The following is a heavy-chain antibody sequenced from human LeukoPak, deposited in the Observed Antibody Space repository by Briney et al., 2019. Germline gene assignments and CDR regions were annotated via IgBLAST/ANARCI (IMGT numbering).Heavy chain of an antibody. CDR2: INHSGST. CDR1: AGSFSGDY. V-gene: IGHV4-34*01. CDR3: ARGTDRAAGLY. Sequence: SETLSLTCAVYAGSFSGDYWSWIRQPPGKGLEWIGEINHSGSTNYNPSLKSRVSISVDSSKNQFSLKVSSVTAADTAVYYCARGTDRAAGLYWGQGTLVTVSS. D-gene: IGHD6-13*01. J-gene: IGHJ4*02.